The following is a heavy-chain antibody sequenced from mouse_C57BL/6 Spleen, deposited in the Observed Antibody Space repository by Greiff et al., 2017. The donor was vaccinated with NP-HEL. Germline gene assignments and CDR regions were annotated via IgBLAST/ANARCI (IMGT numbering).Heavy chain of an antibody. V-gene: IGHV1-26*01. CDR3: ASSTMVTTNYFDY. D-gene: IGHD2-2*01. J-gene: IGHJ2*01. Sequence: EVQLQQSGPELVKPGASVKISCKASGYTFTDYYMNWVKQSHGKSLEWIGDINPNNGGTSYNQKFKGKATLTVDKSSSTAYMELRSLTSEDSAVYYCASSTMVTTNYFDYWGQGTTLTVSS. CDR2: INPNNGGT. CDR1: GYTFTDYY.